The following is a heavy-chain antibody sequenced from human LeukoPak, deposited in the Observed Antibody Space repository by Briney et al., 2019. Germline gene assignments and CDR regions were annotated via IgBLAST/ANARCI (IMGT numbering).Heavy chain of an antibody. CDR1: GFTFSSYA. V-gene: IGHV3-30-3*01. CDR3: ARSPRTGAFDI. CDR2: ISYDGSNK. Sequence: GGSLGLSCVASGFTFSSYAMHWVRQAPGKGLEWVAVISYDGSNKYYADSVKGRFTISRDNSKNTLYLQMNSLRAEDTAVYYCARSPRTGAFDIWGQGTMVTVSS. J-gene: IGHJ3*02.